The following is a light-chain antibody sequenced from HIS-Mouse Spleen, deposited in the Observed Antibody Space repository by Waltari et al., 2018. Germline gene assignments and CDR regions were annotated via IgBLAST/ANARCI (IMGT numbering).Light chain of an antibody. Sequence: QTVVTQEPSFSVSPGGTVTLTFRLSSCSVPTSYYPTWYQQTPGQAPRTLIYSTNTRSSGVPDRFSGSILGNKAALTITGAQADDESDYYCVLYMGSGIWVFGGGTKLTVL. V-gene: IGLV8-61*01. CDR2: STN. J-gene: IGLJ3*02. CDR3: VLYMGSGIWV. CDR1: SCSVPTSYY.